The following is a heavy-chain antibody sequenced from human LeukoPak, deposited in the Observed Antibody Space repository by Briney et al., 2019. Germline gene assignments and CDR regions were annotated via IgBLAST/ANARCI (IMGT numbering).Heavy chain of an antibody. J-gene: IGHJ4*02. D-gene: IGHD3-10*01. V-gene: IGHV3-23*01. Sequence: GGSLRLSCAASGFTFSSYAMNWVRQAPGKGLEWVSTITGDGTGTYSADSVKGRFTISRDNSKNTLYLQMNSLRAEDTAVYYCAKDRKRADRGVIADYWGQGTLVTVSS. CDR3: AKDRKRADRGVIADY. CDR1: GFTFSSYA. CDR2: ITGDGTGT.